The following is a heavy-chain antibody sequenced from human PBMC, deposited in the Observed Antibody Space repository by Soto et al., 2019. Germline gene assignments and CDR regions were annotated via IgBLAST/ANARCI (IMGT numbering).Heavy chain of an antibody. Sequence: QVHLVQSGAEVKRPGSSVKVSCNASGGSLSRNIINWVRQAPGQGLEWVGGIMPFSGTTNYAQRFEDRVTIPAEEAGATAPMELTSLKPDHTALYYCARGTPEFGDACDVWGQGTMVVVSS. CDR2: IMPFSGTT. V-gene: IGHV1-69*01. J-gene: IGHJ3*01. CDR1: GGSLSRNI. CDR3: ARGTPEFGDACDV. D-gene: IGHD3-10*01.